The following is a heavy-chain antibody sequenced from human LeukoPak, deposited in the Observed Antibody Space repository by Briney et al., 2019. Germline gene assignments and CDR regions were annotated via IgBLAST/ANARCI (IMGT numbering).Heavy chain of an antibody. CDR1: GYTFTGYY. CDR3: ARDVDCSSTSCYTRFDP. CDR2: INPNSGGT. J-gene: IGHJ5*02. D-gene: IGHD2-2*02. Sequence: GASVKVSCKASGYTFTGYYMHWVRQAPGQGLEWMGWINPNSGGTNYAQKFQGRVTMTRDTSISTAYMELSRLRFDDTAVYYCARDVDCSSTSCYTRFDPWGQGTLVTVSS. V-gene: IGHV1-2*02.